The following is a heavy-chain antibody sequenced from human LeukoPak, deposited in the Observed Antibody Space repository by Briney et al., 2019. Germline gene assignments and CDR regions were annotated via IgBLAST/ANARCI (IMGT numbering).Heavy chain of an antibody. CDR3: ARSRRVGNGEYPDY. J-gene: IGHJ4*02. CDR1: GYTFTGYY. Sequence: ASVKVSCKASGYTFTGYYMHWVRKTPGQGLEWMGWINPNTGDTNYGRKFQGRVTMTRDTPINTAYMELRSLRSDDKAVYYCARSRRVGNGEYPDYWGQGTLVTVSS. V-gene: IGHV1-2*02. CDR2: INPNTGDT. D-gene: IGHD3-10*01.